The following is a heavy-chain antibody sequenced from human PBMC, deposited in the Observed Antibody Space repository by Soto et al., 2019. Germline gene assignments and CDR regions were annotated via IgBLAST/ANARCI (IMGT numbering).Heavy chain of an antibody. J-gene: IGHJ5*02. D-gene: IGHD3-10*02. CDR3: ARMFSEHLSRSNWFDP. CDR1: GYTFTNYD. V-gene: IGHV1-8*01. Sequence: GASVKVSCKASGYTFTNYDINWVRQATGQGLEWMGGMNPNSGNTAYAQKFQGRVTMTRNTSISTAYMELSSLRSEDTAVYYCARMFSEHLSRSNWFDPWGQGTLVTVSS. CDR2: MNPNSGNT.